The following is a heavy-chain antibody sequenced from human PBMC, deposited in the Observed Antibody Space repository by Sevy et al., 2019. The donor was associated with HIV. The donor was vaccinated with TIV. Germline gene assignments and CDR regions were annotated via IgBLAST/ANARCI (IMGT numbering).Heavy chain of an antibody. V-gene: IGHV1-69*13. CDR3: AREIPDYVSGYYSVDAFDI. D-gene: IGHD3-22*01. Sequence: SVKVSCKASGGSFSNFPVSWVRQAPGQGLEWMGMFISKFGTTDYAQKFQGRVTITADESTTTAYMELTSLRSEDTAVYYCAREIPDYVSGYYSVDAFDIWGQGTKVTVSS. J-gene: IGHJ3*02. CDR2: FISKFGTT. CDR1: GGSFSNFP.